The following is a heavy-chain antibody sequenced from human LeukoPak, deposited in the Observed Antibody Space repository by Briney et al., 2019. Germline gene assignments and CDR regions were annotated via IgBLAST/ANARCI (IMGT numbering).Heavy chain of an antibody. CDR2: ISSSSSTI. Sequence: GGSLRLSCAASGFTFSSYSMNWVRQAPGKGLEWVSYISSSSSTIYYADSVKGRFTISRDNAKNSLYLQMNSLRAEDTAVYYCARTIVATINYYGMDVWGQGTTVTVSS. V-gene: IGHV3-48*04. CDR1: GFTFSSYS. CDR3: ARTIVATINYYGMDV. D-gene: IGHD5-12*01. J-gene: IGHJ6*02.